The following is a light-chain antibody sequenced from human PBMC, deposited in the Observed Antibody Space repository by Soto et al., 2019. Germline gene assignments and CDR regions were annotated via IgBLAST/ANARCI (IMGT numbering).Light chain of an antibody. CDR3: QQYTDWPLT. CDR1: QSVSTN. CDR2: GIS. Sequence: EIVMTQSPATLSVSPGERATLSCRASQSVSTNLAWYQQKPGQAPRLLIYGISSRATGVPDRFSGSGSGTDFTLTISRLEPEDFAVYYCQQYTDWPLTFGQGTKVDIK. J-gene: IGKJ1*01. V-gene: IGKV3D-15*01.